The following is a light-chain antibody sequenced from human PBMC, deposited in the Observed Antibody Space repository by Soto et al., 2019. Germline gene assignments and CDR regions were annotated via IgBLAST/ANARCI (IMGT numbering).Light chain of an antibody. Sequence: QAVVTQPPSASGTPGQRVTISCSGSSSNIGSNTVNWYRQLPGTAPKLLIYGNNQRPSGVPDRFSGSKSGTSASLAISGLQSEDETDYYCAAWDDSLNGRVFGGGTKLTVL. CDR1: SSNIGSNT. J-gene: IGLJ2*01. V-gene: IGLV1-44*01. CDR3: AAWDDSLNGRV. CDR2: GNN.